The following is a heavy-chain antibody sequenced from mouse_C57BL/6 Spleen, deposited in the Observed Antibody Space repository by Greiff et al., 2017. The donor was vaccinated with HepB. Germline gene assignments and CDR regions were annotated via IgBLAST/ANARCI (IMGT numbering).Heavy chain of an antibody. CDR1: GYSFTGYY. D-gene: IGHD4-1*01. CDR3: ARETGRGAMDY. J-gene: IGHJ4*01. CDR2: INPSTGGT. V-gene: IGHV1-42*01. Sequence: EVQLQQSGPELVKPGASVKISCKASGYSFTGYYMNWVKQSPEKSLEWIGEINPSTGGTTYNQKFKAKATLTVDKSSSTAYMQLKSLTSEDSAVYYCARETGRGAMDYWGQGTSVTVSS.